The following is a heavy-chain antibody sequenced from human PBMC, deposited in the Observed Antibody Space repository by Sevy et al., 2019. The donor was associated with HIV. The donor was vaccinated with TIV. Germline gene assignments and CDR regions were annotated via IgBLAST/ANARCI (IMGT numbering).Heavy chain of an antibody. CDR1: GGSFSGYY. Sequence: SETLSLTCAVYGGSFSGYYWSWIRQPPGKGLQWIGEINHSESTNYNPSLKSRVTISVDTSKNQFSLILSSVTAADTAIYYCARGGPLLYSSGRRDYYYGVDVWGQGTTVTVS. D-gene: IGHD6-19*01. V-gene: IGHV4-34*01. CDR3: ARGGPLLYSSGRRDYYYGVDV. J-gene: IGHJ6*02. CDR2: INHSEST.